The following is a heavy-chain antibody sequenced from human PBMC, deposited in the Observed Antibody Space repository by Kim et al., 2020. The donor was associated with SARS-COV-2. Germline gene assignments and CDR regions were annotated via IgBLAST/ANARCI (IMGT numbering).Heavy chain of an antibody. CDR3: ARVQSGGYGFDY. Sequence: SSVKVSCKASGGTFSSYAISWVRQAPGQGREWMGGIIPIFGTANYAQKFQGRVTITADEYTSTAYMELSSLRSEDTAVCYCARVQSGGYGFDYWGQGTLVTVSS. CDR2: IIPIFGTA. CDR1: GGTFSSYA. J-gene: IGHJ4*02. V-gene: IGHV1-69*13. D-gene: IGHD6-19*01.